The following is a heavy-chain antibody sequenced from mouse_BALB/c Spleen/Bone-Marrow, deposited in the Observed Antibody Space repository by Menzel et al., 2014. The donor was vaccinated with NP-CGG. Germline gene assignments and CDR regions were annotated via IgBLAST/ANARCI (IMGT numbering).Heavy chain of an antibody. V-gene: IGHV1-9*01. D-gene: IGHD1-1*01. J-gene: IGHJ1*01. CDR1: GYTFSSYW. CDR2: ILPGSGST. Sequence: LQESGAELMKPGASVKISCKATGYTFSSYWIEWVKQRPGHGLEWIGEILPGSGSTNYSEKFKGKATFTADTSSNTAYMQLSSLTSEDSAVHYCAREDGLWYFDVWGAGTTVTVSS. CDR3: AREDGLWYFDV.